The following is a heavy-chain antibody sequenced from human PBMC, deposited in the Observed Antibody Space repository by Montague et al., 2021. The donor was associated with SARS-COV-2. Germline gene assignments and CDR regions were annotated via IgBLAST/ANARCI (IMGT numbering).Heavy chain of an antibody. CDR3: ARLLRSCSNGVCRTYYYYAMDV. D-gene: IGHD2-8*01. J-gene: IGHJ6*02. Sequence: SETLSLTSTVSGGSTSGYYWSWIRQSPGKGLEWIGYIYYSGSTKYNPFLESRVTVSVDRSKNQVSLKLSSVTPADTAVYYCARLLRSCSNGVCRTYYYYAMDVWGQGTTVTVSS. V-gene: IGHV4-59*01. CDR2: IYYSGST. CDR1: GGSTSGYY.